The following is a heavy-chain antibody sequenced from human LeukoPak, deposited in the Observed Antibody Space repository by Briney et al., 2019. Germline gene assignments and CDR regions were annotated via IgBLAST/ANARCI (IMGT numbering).Heavy chain of an antibody. CDR2: IYYSGST. D-gene: IGHD2-21*01. V-gene: IGHV4-39*02. Sequence: PSETLSPTCTVSGGSITSSSYCWGWIRQPPGKGLEWIGSIYYSGSTYYNPSLKSRVTISVDTSKNQFSLKLSSVTAADTAVYYCARDNGDSDYWGQGTLVTVSS. CDR3: ARDNGDSDY. J-gene: IGHJ4*02. CDR1: GGSITSSSYC.